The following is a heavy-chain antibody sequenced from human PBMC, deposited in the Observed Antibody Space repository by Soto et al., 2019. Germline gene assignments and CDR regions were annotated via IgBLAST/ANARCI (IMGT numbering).Heavy chain of an antibody. V-gene: IGHV3-7*01. CDR1: GFRFTSHW. J-gene: IGHJ4*02. Sequence: EVQLVESGGGLVQPGGSLRLSCAASGFRFTSHWMSWVRQAPGKGLEWVANVNQDGSQSYLVDSVKGRFISSRDNTKKSLYLQLSSLGDEAAYVYYCVRDGIGGWHFDSWGQGTLVTVSS. D-gene: IGHD6-19*01. CDR3: VRDGIGGWHFDS. CDR2: VNQDGSQS.